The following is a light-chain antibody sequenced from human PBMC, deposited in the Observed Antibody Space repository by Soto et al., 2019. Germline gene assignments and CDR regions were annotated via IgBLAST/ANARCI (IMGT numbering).Light chain of an antibody. CDR3: SSSTPTRGLV. J-gene: IGLJ1*01. V-gene: IGLV2-14*01. CDR1: SSDLTYNS. Sequence: QSALTQPASVSGSLGQSISISCTEDSSDLTYNSVSWYQHHPHKAPKLIIYDVSYRPSGVSTRFSGSQSAGSASLTISGLQAEDEADYYCSSSTPTRGLVFGSGIKVTVL. CDR2: DVS.